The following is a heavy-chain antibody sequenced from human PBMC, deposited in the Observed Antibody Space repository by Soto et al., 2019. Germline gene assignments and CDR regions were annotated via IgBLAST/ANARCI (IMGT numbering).Heavy chain of an antibody. D-gene: IGHD6-13*01. V-gene: IGHV1-2*02. CDR1: GYTFTGYY. CDR2: INPNSGGT. Sequence: ASVKVSCKASGYTFTGYYMHWVRQAPGQGLEWMGWINPNSGGTNYAQNFQGRVTMTRDTSISTAYMELSRLRSDDTAVYYCASSLAPKFKRIAAAGPYYYYGMDVWGQGTTVTVSS. CDR3: ASSLAPKFKRIAAAGPYYYYGMDV. J-gene: IGHJ6*02.